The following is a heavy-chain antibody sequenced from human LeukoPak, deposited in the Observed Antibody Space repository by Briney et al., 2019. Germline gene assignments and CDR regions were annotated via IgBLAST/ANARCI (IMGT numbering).Heavy chain of an antibody. D-gene: IGHD5-24*01. CDR1: GGSFSGYY. V-gene: IGHV4-34*01. J-gene: IGHJ4*02. Sequence: SETLSLTCVVYGGSFSGYYWSWIRQPPGKGLEWIGEINHSGSTNYNPSLKSRVTISVDTSKNQFSLKLSSVTAADTAVYYCARGDGYNDYWGQGTLVTVSS. CDR3: ARGDGYNDY. CDR2: INHSGST.